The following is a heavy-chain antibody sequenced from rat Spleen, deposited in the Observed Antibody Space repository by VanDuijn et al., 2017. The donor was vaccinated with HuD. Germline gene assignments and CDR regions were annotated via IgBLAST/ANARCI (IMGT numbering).Heavy chain of an antibody. V-gene: IGHV2-47*01. D-gene: IGHD1-9*01. J-gene: IGHJ3*01. Sequence: QVQLKESGPGLVQPSQTLSLTCTVSGFSLTDYHVSWVRQPPGKGLEWMGVMWSDGNTDYNSALKSRLSISRDTSKNQVFLKMNSLQTEDTAMYFCATNTYYGYNPNWFAYWGHGTLVTVSS. CDR2: MWSDGNT. CDR1: GFSLTDYH. CDR3: ATNTYYGYNPNWFAY.